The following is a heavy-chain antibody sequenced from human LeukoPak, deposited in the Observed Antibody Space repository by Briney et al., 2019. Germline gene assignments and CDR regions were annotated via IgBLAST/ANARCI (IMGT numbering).Heavy chain of an antibody. CDR2: ISGSGGST. CDR1: GFTFSTYA. CDR3: AKAPNYYGSGSYFDY. Sequence: GGSLRLSCAASGFTFSTYALHWVRQAPGKGLEGVSAISGSGGSTYYADSVKGRFTISRDNSKNTLYLQMNSLRAEDTAVYYCAKAPNYYGSGSYFDYWGRGILVTVSS. D-gene: IGHD3-10*01. V-gene: IGHV3-23*01. J-gene: IGHJ4*02.